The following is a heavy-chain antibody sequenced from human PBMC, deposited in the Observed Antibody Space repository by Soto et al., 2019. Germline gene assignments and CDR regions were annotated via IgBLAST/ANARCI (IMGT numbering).Heavy chain of an antibody. Sequence: SETLSLTCAVSGYSISSGYYWGWLRQPPGKGLEWIGSIYHGGSTYYNPSLNSRVTISLDKSENQFSLKVTSLTAADTAVYYCASRDPGNSVDYWGQGTLVTVAS. V-gene: IGHV4-38-2*01. D-gene: IGHD5-12*01. CDR3: ASRDPGNSVDY. CDR2: IYHGGST. J-gene: IGHJ4*02. CDR1: GYSISSGYY.